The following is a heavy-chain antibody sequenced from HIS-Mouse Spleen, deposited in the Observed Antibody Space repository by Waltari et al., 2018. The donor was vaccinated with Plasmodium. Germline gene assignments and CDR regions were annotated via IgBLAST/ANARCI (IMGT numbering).Heavy chain of an antibody. CDR1: GGSFSGYY. D-gene: IGHD3-9*01. J-gene: IGHJ3*02. V-gene: IGHV4-34*01. CDR3: ARAPIRDAFDI. Sequence: QLQLQESGPGLVKPSETLSLTCAVYGGSFSGYYWSWIRQPPGKGLEWIGEINHSGSTNYNPSLKSRVTISLDTSKIQFSLNLSSVTAADTAVYYCARAPIRDAFDIWGQGTMVTVSS. CDR2: INHSGST.